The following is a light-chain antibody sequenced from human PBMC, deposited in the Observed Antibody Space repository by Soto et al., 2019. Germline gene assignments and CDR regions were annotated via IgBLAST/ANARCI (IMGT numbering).Light chain of an antibody. CDR3: QQYGSSPPWT. J-gene: IGKJ1*01. Sequence: EIVLTQSPGTLSLSPGERATLSCRASQSVSSSYLAWYQQKPGQAPRLLIYGASSRATGIPDRFSGSVSGKGLTLTISRLEPEDFAVYYCQQYGSSPPWTVGQGTKVDIK. CDR2: GAS. CDR1: QSVSSSY. V-gene: IGKV3-20*01.